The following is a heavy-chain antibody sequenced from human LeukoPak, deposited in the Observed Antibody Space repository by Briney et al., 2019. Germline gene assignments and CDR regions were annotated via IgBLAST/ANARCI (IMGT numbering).Heavy chain of an antibody. CDR2: ISSSSRYI. CDR1: GSTFSSYS. Sequence: GGSVRLACAASGSTFSSYSINWVRQAPGKGLEWVSSISSSSRYIYYADSVKGRFTISRDNAKNPLYLQMNSLRAEDTAVYYCARCSGGRTCLSDDYWGQET. V-gene: IGHV3-21*01. CDR3: ARCSGGRTCLSDDY. D-gene: IGHD2-15*01. J-gene: IGHJ4*02.